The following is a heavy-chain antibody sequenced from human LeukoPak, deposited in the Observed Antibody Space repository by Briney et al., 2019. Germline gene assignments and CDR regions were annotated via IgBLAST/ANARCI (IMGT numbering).Heavy chain of an antibody. CDR3: AKGHVGALWGYFDY. D-gene: IGHD1-26*01. Sequence: PGGSLRLPCAASVFPFSNFDMHGARKALAGGLERVAVTSTDGSYKYYADSLRGRFTISRDNSRNTLYLQMDSLRAEDTAVYYCAKGHVGALWGYFDYWGQGTLVTVSS. CDR2: TSTDGSYK. V-gene: IGHV3-30*18. J-gene: IGHJ4*02. CDR1: VFPFSNFD.